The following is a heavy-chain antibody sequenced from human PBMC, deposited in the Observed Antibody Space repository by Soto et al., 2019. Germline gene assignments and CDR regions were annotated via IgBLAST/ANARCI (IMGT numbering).Heavy chain of an antibody. D-gene: IGHD2-15*01. V-gene: IGHV4-31*03. CDR1: GAPISSGGYY. CDR2: IYYSGSP. Sequence: SEPLSLTCTVSGAPISSGGYYWSWIRQHPGKGLEWLGYIYYSGSPSYNPSLKSRVTISVDTSKNQFSLKLSSVTAADTAVYYCARDDYCSGGSCRGGMDVWGQGTTVT. CDR3: ARDDYCSGGSCRGGMDV. J-gene: IGHJ6*02.